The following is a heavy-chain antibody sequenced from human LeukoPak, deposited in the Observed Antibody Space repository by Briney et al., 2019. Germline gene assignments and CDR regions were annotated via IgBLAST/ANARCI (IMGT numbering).Heavy chain of an antibody. CDR1: GFTFDDYA. Sequence: PGGSLRLSCAASGFTFDDYAMHWVRQAPGKGLEWVSLISWDGYRTYYADSVKGRFTISRDNSKSSLYLQMNSLRAEDTAVYYCAKDLGWIQFGYWGQGALVTVSS. CDR2: ISWDGYRT. D-gene: IGHD5-18*01. V-gene: IGHV3-43D*03. CDR3: AKDLGWIQFGY. J-gene: IGHJ4*02.